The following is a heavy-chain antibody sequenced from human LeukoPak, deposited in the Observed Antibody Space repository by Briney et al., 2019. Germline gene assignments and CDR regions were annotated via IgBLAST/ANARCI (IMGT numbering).Heavy chain of an antibody. D-gene: IGHD1-7*01. V-gene: IGHV3-48*03. Sequence: GGSLRLSCAASGFTFGSYEMNWVRQAPGKGLEWVSYISSSGSTIYYADSVKGRFTISRDNAKNSLYLQMNSLRAEDTAVYYCAREMGLELESDAFDIWGQGTMVTVSS. J-gene: IGHJ3*02. CDR3: AREMGLELESDAFDI. CDR1: GFTFGSYE. CDR2: ISSSGSTI.